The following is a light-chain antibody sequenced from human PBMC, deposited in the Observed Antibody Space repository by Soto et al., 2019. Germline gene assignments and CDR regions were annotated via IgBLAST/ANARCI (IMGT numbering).Light chain of an antibody. J-gene: IGKJ3*01. CDR1: QSVSSN. CDR3: QQYNNWPGRT. Sequence: EIVMTQSPATLSVSPGERATLSCRASQSVSSNLAWHQQKPGQAPRLLIYGASTRATGIPARFSGSGSGTEFTLTISSLQSEDFAVYYCQQYNNWPGRTFGPGTKVDIK. CDR2: GAS. V-gene: IGKV3-15*01.